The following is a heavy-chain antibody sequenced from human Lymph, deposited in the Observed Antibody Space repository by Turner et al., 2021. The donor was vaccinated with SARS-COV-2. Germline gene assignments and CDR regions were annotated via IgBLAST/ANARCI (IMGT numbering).Heavy chain of an antibody. CDR2: IHYNGST. CDR1: GGSISSYY. J-gene: IGHJ6*02. D-gene: IGHD6-19*01. Sequence: QVQLQESGPGLVKPSEPLSLTCTVSGGSISSYYWSWIRQPPGKGLEWIGDIHYNGSTNYHPSLKSRVTISGETSKKQFSLKLNSVTAADTAGDLCGRHGFRGWYGGGMDVWGQGTTVTVSS. CDR3: GRHGFRGWYGGGMDV. V-gene: IGHV4-59*08.